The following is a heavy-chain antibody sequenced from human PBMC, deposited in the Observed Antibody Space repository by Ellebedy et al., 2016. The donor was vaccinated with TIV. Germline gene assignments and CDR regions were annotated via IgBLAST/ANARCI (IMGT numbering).Heavy chain of an antibody. Sequence: MPSETLSLTCTVSGGSISNYYWNWIRQPPGKGLEWIGDIYYSGSTNYDPSLKSRVTISVDVPKNQFSLKLSSVTAADTAVYYCARDRSGSYRLIPWDYWGQGTLVTVSS. CDR3: ARDRSGSYRLIPWDY. D-gene: IGHD1-26*01. CDR1: GGSISNYY. J-gene: IGHJ4*02. V-gene: IGHV4-59*12. CDR2: IYYSGST.